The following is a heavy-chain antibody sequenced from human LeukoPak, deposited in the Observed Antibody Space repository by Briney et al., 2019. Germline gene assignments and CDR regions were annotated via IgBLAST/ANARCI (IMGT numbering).Heavy chain of an antibody. CDR2: ISTYNGNT. CDR3: AKDARNPYDNNGYYGFWDY. D-gene: IGHD3-22*01. V-gene: IGHV1-18*01. J-gene: IGHJ4*02. Sequence: ASVKVSGKASGGTCSSYAISWVRQAPGQGLEWMGWISTYNGNTNYAQKLQGRVSMTTDTSTSTAYMDLRSLRSDDTAVYYCAKDARNPYDNNGYYGFWDYWGQGTLVTVSS. CDR1: GGTCSSYA.